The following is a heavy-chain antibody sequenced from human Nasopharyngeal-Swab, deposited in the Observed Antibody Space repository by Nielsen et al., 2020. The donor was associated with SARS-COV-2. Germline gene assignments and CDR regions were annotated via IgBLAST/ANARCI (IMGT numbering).Heavy chain of an antibody. D-gene: IGHD1-26*01. CDR2: ISYDGSNK. V-gene: IGHV3-30-3*01. CDR3: ASPYSGSYLDAFDI. CDR1: GFTFSSYA. Sequence: SLKISCAASGFTFSSYAMHWVRQAPGKGLEWVAIISYDGSNKYYADSVKGRITISRDNSKNTLYLQMNSLRAVDTAVYYCASPYSGSYLDAFDIWGQGTMVTVSS. J-gene: IGHJ3*02.